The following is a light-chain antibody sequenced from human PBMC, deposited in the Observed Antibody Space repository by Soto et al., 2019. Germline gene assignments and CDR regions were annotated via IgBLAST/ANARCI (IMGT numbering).Light chain of an antibody. CDR1: SSDVGSYNL. V-gene: IGLV2-23*01. CDR3: CSYAGSSTWV. J-gene: IGLJ3*02. Sequence: QSVLTQPASVSGSPGQSITISCTGTSSDVGSYNLVSWYQQHPGKAPKLMIYEGSKRPSGVSNRFSGSKSGNTASLTISGLQGEEEGDYYFCSYAGSSTWVFGGGTKLTVL. CDR2: EGS.